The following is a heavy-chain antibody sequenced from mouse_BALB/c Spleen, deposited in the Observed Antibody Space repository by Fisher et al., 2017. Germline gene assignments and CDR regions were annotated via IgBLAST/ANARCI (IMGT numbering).Heavy chain of an antibody. Sequence: KFKGKATLTADKSSSTAYMQLSSLTSEDSAVYYCARTDYYAMDYWGQGTSVTVSS. J-gene: IGHJ4*01. V-gene: IGHV1-4*01. CDR3: ARTDYYAMDY.